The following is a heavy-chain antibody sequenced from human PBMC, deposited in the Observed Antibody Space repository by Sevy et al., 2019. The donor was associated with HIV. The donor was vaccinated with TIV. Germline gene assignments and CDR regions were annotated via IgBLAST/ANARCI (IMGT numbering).Heavy chain of an antibody. CDR2: INPSRGGT. CDR3: ARELDDFWSGYQF. CDR1: GYSFTGYF. V-gene: IGHV1-2*02. Sequence: ASVKVSCKASGYSFTGYFIHWVRQAPGQGLEWMGWINPSRGGTMSAQKFHDKVTMTRDTSINTAYLELSRLRSDDTAVYYCARELDDFWSGYQFCGQGTLVTVSS. D-gene: IGHD3-3*01. J-gene: IGHJ4*02.